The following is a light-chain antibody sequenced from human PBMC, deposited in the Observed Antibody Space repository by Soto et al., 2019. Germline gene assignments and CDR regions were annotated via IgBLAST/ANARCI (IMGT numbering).Light chain of an antibody. CDR1: QSVRSS. CDR2: GAS. CDR3: QQCGSSPWT. V-gene: IGKV3-20*01. J-gene: IGKJ1*01. Sequence: EIVMTQSPATLSVSPGERATLSCRASQSVRSSVAWYQQKPGQAPRLLIYGASTRATGIPARISGSGSGTDFTLTISRLEPEDFAVYYCQQCGSSPWTFGQGTKVDIK.